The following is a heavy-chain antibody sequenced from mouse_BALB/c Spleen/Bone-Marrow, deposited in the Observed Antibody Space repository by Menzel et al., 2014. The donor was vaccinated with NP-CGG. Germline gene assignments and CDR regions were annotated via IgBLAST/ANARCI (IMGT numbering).Heavy chain of an antibody. J-gene: IGHJ3*01. V-gene: IGHV1-4*02. CDR1: GYTFTSYT. CDR2: TVPSSGYT. CDR3: AREARTGAWFAY. D-gene: IGHD4-1*01. Sequence: QVQLKESGAELARPGASVKMSCKASGYTFTSYTIQWVKWRPGQGLEWVGYTVPSSGYTDYNQNFKDKTTLTADKSSSTAYMQLSSLTSADSAVYYCAREARTGAWFAYWGQGTLVTVSA.